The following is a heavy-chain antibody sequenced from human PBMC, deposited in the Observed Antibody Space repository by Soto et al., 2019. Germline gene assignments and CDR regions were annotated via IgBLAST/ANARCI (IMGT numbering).Heavy chain of an antibody. Sequence: SETLSLTCAVSGGSISSSRHHWGWIRQPPGKGLEWIGNMYSGGSTYYNPSLKSRVTISVDTSKNQFSLKLNSVSATDTAVYYCARQQLRSSSSVVYWGQGILVTVSS. CDR2: MYSGGST. CDR1: GGSISSSRHH. D-gene: IGHD6-6*01. J-gene: IGHJ4*02. CDR3: ARQQLRSSSSVVY. V-gene: IGHV4-39*01.